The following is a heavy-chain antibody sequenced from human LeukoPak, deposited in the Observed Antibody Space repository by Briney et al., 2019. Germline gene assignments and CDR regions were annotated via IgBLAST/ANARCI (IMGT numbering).Heavy chain of an antibody. CDR3: ARAQRYYYGSGSPHYFDY. V-gene: IGHV4-30-4*01. J-gene: IGHJ4*02. CDR1: GGSISSGDYY. D-gene: IGHD3-10*01. Sequence: SQTLSLTCTVSGGSISSGDYYWSWIRQPPGKGLECIGYIYYSGSTYYNPSLKSRVTISVDTSKNQFSLKLSSVTAADTAVYYCARAQRYYYGSGSPHYFDYWGQGTLVTVSS. CDR2: IYYSGST.